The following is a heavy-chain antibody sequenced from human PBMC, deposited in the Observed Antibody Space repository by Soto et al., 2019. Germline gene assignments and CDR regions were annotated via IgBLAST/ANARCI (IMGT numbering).Heavy chain of an antibody. CDR3: SPLVVVAATRPNAFDI. V-gene: IGHV3-74*01. D-gene: IGHD2-15*01. CDR1: GFTFSSYW. CDR2: INSDGSST. Sequence: EVQLVESGGGLVQPGGSLRLSCAASGFTFSSYWMHWVRQAPGKGLVWVSRINSDGSSTSYADSVKGRFTISRDNAKNTLYLQMNGLRAEDTAVYYCSPLVVVAATRPNAFDIWGQGTMVTVSS. J-gene: IGHJ3*02.